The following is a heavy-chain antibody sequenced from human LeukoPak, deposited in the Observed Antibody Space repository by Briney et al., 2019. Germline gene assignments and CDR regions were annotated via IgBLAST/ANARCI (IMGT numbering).Heavy chain of an antibody. CDR3: ARAAPATATLDY. Sequence: GASVKVSCKASGGTFSSYAISWVRQAPGQGLEWMGRIIPILGIANYAQKFQGRVTITADKSTSTAYVELSSLRSEDTAVYYCARAAPATATLDYWGQGTLVTVSS. CDR1: GGTFSSYA. CDR2: IIPILGIA. J-gene: IGHJ4*02. D-gene: IGHD2-15*01. V-gene: IGHV1-69*04.